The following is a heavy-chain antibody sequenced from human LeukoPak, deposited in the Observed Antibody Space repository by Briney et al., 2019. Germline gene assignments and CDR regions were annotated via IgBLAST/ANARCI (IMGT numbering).Heavy chain of an antibody. CDR1: GLAFSAYK. CDR2: IPTDGYTT. Sequence: GGSMRLSCAASGLAFSAYKMHWVRQAPRKGLVWVSRIPTDGYTTDYADFVQGRFTASRDNAKNSLYLQMNSLRAEDTAVYYCAKFKGHYGDSEYYFDYWGQGTLVTVSS. V-gene: IGHV3-74*01. J-gene: IGHJ4*02. D-gene: IGHD3-10*01. CDR3: AKFKGHYGDSEYYFDY.